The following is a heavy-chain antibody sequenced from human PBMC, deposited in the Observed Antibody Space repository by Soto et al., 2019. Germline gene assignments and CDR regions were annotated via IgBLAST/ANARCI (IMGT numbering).Heavy chain of an antibody. Sequence: PGGSLRLSCAASGFTFSDYYMSWIRQAPGKGLEWVSYISSSGSTIYYAVSVKGRFTISRDNAKNSLYLQMNSLRAEDTAVYYCARVERGITIFGVVIPPFDYWGQGTLVTVSS. CDR2: ISSSGSTI. J-gene: IGHJ4*02. CDR3: ARVERGITIFGVVIPPFDY. D-gene: IGHD3-3*01. V-gene: IGHV3-11*01. CDR1: GFTFSDYY.